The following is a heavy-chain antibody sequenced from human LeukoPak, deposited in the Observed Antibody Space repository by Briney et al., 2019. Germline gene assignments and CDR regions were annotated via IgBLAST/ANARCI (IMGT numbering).Heavy chain of an antibody. CDR3: ARTEALDAFDI. CDR2: IYPGDSDI. Sequence: GESLKISCKGVGYTFTTYWIAWVRQMPGKGLEWMGVIYPGDSDIRYSPSFKGQVTISADKSITTAYLQWNTLKASDTAMYYCARTEALDAFDIWGQGIIVTVSS. V-gene: IGHV5-51*01. J-gene: IGHJ3*02. CDR1: GYTFTTYW.